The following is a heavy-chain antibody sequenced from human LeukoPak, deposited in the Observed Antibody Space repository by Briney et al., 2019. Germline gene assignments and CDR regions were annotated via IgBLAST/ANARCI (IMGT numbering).Heavy chain of an antibody. Sequence: GGSLRLSCAASGFTFSSYAMSWVRQAPGKGLEWVSAISGSGGSTYYADSVKGRFTISRDNSKNTLYLQMNSLRAEDTAVYYCANPRHDFWMGLSFGAFDIWGQGTMVTVSS. CDR1: GFTFSSYA. CDR2: ISGSGGST. V-gene: IGHV3-23*01. D-gene: IGHD3-3*01. CDR3: ANPRHDFWMGLSFGAFDI. J-gene: IGHJ3*02.